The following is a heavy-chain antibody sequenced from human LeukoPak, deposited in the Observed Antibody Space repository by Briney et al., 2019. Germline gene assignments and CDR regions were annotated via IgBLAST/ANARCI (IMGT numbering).Heavy chain of an antibody. D-gene: IGHD3-3*01. Sequence: GESLKISCNSSGYIYTSYWIGWVRQMPGKGLEWMGIIYPGDSDTRYSPSFQGQVTISADKSISTAYLQWSSLKASDTAMYYCARHPLTTLDAFDIWGQGTMVTVSS. CDR3: ARHPLTTLDAFDI. J-gene: IGHJ3*02. CDR1: GYIYTSYW. CDR2: IYPGDSDT. V-gene: IGHV5-51*01.